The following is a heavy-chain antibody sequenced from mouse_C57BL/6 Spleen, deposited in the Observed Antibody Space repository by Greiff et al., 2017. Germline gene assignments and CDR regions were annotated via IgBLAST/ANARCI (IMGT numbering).Heavy chain of an antibody. CDR2: INPSTGGT. CDR1: GYSFTGYY. CDR3: ARKKIGFTTVVAWDY. D-gene: IGHD1-1*01. Sequence: VQLQQSGPELVKPGASVKISCKASGYSFTGYYMNWVKQSPEKSLEWIGEINPSTGGTTYNQKFKAKATLAVDKSSSTAYMQLKRLTSEDSAVYYCARKKIGFTTVVAWDYWGQGTTLTVSS. J-gene: IGHJ2*01. V-gene: IGHV1-42*01.